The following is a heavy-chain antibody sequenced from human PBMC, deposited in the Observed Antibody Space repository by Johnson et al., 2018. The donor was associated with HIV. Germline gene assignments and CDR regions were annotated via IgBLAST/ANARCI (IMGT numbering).Heavy chain of an antibody. Sequence: VQLVESGGGVVQPGRSLRLSCAASGFTFSNHALHWVRQAPGKGLEWVSGINWNGGSTGYADSVKGRFTISRDNAKNSLYLQMNSLRAEDTALYYCARAFLSHYYDSSGPVDIWGQGTMVTVSS. CDR2: INWNGGST. CDR1: GFTFSNHA. CDR3: ARAFLSHYYDSSGPVDI. D-gene: IGHD3-22*01. J-gene: IGHJ3*02. V-gene: IGHV3-20*04.